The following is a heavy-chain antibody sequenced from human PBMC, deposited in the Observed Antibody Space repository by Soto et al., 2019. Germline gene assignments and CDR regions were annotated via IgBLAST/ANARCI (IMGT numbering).Heavy chain of an antibody. Sequence: ASVKVSCKVSGYTLTELSMHWVRQAPGKGLEWMGGFDPEDGETIYAQKFQGRVTMTEDTSTDTAYMELSSLRSEDTAVYYCATSRGSHPSTVTTYYDYWGQGTLVTVSS. CDR2: FDPEDGET. CDR3: ATSRGSHPSTVTTYYDY. J-gene: IGHJ4*02. V-gene: IGHV1-24*01. CDR1: GYTLTELS. D-gene: IGHD4-17*01.